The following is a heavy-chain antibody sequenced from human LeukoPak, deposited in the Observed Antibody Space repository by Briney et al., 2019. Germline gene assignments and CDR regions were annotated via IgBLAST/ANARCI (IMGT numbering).Heavy chain of an antibody. D-gene: IGHD5-18*01. J-gene: IGHJ4*02. Sequence: PSETLSLTCAVYGGSFSGYYWSWIRQPPGKGLEWIGEINHSGSTNYNPSLKSRVTISVDTSKNQFSLKLSSVTAANTAVYYCARRGYSYGSRPFDYWGQGTLVTVSS. V-gene: IGHV4-34*01. CDR3: ARRGYSYGSRPFDY. CDR2: INHSGST. CDR1: GGSFSGYY.